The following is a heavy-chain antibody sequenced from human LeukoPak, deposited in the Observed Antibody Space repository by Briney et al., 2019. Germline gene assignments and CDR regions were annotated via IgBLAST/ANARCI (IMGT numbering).Heavy chain of an antibody. CDR2: IYYSGGT. V-gene: IGHV4-59*01. D-gene: IGHD5-18*01. J-gene: IGHJ5*02. Sequence: SETLSLTCTVSGGSISSYYWSWIRQPPGKGLEWIGYIYYSGGTNYNPSLKSRVTISVDTSKNQFSLKLSSVTAADTAVYYCARGYSYGHKAGYNWFDPWGQGTLVTVSS. CDR1: GGSISSYY. CDR3: ARGYSYGHKAGYNWFDP.